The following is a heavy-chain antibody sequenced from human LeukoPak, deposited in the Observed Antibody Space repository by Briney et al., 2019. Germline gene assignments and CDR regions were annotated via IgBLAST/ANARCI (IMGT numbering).Heavy chain of an antibody. Sequence: GGSLRLSCAASGFSFSDSAIHWVRQASGKGLEWVGRIRSKAKSYATAYAASVKGRFTISKDDSKKTAYLQMNSLKSEDTAVYYCTRLAEFSDNSGCDHWGQGALVTVSS. J-gene: IGHJ4*02. CDR2: IRSKAKSYAT. D-gene: IGHD6-19*01. CDR1: GFSFSDSA. V-gene: IGHV3-73*01. CDR3: TRLAEFSDNSGCDH.